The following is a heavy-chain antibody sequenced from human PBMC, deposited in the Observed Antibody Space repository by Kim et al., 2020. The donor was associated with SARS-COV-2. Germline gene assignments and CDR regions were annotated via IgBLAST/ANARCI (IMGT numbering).Heavy chain of an antibody. D-gene: IGHD6-19*01. CDR1: GDSISSYY. Sequence: SETLSLTCNVSGDSISSYYWSWIRQPPGKGLEWIGYIYYSGSTKYNPSLKSRVTMSIDTSKNQYSLKLTSVTAADTAVDYCARDRGSGWYNSVDVWGQGTTVTVAS. V-gene: IGHV4-59*01. CDR3: ARDRGSGWYNSVDV. J-gene: IGHJ6*02. CDR2: IYYSGST.